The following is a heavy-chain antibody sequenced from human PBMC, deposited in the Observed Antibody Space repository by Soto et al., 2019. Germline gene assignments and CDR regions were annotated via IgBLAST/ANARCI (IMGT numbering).Heavy chain of an antibody. Sequence: SETLSLTCSVSGGSISSVGHYWTWIRQQPGKGLEWIGYIYYSGSTDYNPSLKSRVTISVDRSKNQFSLNLSSVAAADTAIYYCARESGGYDSSTRYGLDVWGQGTTVTVSS. CDR3: ARESGGYDSSTRYGLDV. J-gene: IGHJ6*02. CDR1: GGSISSVGHY. D-gene: IGHD6-25*01. V-gene: IGHV4-31*03. CDR2: IYYSGST.